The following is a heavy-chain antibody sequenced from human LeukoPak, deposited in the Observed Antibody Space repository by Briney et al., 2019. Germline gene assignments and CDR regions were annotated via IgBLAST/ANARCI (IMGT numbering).Heavy chain of an antibody. CDR2: INPNSGGT. Sequence: ASVKVSCKASGYTFTGYYMHWVRQAPGQGLEWMGWINPNSGGTNYAQKFQGRVTMTRDTSISTAYMELSRLRSDDTAVYYCASEGYYDSRGEDNDYWGQGTLVTVSS. CDR3: ASEGYYDSRGEDNDY. V-gene: IGHV1-2*02. J-gene: IGHJ4*02. CDR1: GYTFTGYY. D-gene: IGHD3-22*01.